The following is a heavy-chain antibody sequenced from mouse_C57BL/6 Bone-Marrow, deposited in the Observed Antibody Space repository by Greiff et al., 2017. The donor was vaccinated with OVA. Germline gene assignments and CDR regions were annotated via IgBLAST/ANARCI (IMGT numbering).Heavy chain of an antibody. J-gene: IGHJ3*01. CDR3: ARTIVNPWFSY. Sequence: QVQLQQSGPGLVQPSQSLSITCTVSGFSLTSYGVHWVRQSPGKGLEWLGVIWSGGSTDYNAAFISRLSISTDNSKSQVFCRMNSLQANYTAICYCARTIVNPWFSYWGQVTLVTVSA. CDR1: GFSLTSYG. D-gene: IGHD2-5*01. V-gene: IGHV2-2*02. CDR2: IWSGGST.